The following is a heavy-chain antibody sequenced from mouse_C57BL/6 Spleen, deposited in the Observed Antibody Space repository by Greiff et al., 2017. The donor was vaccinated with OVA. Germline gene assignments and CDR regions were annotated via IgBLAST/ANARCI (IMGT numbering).Heavy chain of an antibody. CDR3: ARYKALLTYAMDY. D-gene: IGHD1-2*01. J-gene: IGHJ4*01. CDR1: GYSITSDY. V-gene: IGHV3-8*01. Sequence: DVKLQESGPGLAKPSQTLSLTCSVTGYSITSDYWNWIRKFPGNKLEYMGYISYSGSTYYNPSLKSRISITRDTSKNQYYLQLNSVTTEDTATYYCARYKALLTYAMDYWGQGTSVTVSS. CDR2: ISYSGST.